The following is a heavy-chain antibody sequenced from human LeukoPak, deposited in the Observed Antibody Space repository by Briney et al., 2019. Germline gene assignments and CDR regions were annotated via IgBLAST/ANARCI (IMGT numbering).Heavy chain of an antibody. CDR2: IYPGDSDT. CDR1: GYSFTSYW. V-gene: IGHV5-51*01. Sequence: GESLKISCKGSGYSFTSYWIAWVRQMPGKGLEWMGIIYPGDSDTRYSPSFQGQVTISADKSITTAYLQWSSLKASDTAIYYCATRAVAAAGENAEYFQHWGQGTLVTVSS. CDR3: ATRAVAAAGENAEYFQH. D-gene: IGHD6-13*01. J-gene: IGHJ1*01.